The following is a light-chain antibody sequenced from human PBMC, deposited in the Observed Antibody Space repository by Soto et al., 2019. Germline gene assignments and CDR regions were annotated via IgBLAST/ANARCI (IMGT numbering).Light chain of an antibody. CDR2: RND. CDR1: SSNIGSNY. V-gene: IGLV1-47*01. Sequence: SVLTQPPSASGTRGQRVTISCSGSSSNIGSNYVYWYRQLPGTAPNVLIYRNDERPSGVPDRFSGSKSGSSASLAISGLRSEDEADYYCSAWDDSLSGPVFGRGTKLTVL. CDR3: SAWDDSLSGPV. J-gene: IGLJ3*02.